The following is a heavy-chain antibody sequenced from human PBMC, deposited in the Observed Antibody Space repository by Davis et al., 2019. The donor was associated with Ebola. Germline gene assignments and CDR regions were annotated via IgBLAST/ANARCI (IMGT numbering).Heavy chain of an antibody. J-gene: IGHJ6*02. CDR3: ASEYITGTYYGMDV. Sequence: GGSLRLSCAASGFTFSSYAMSWVRQAPGKGLEWVANIKQDGSEKYYVDSVKGRFTISRDNAKNSLYLQMNSLRAEDTAVYYCASEYITGTYYGMDVWGQGTTVTVSS. V-gene: IGHV3-7*01. D-gene: IGHD1/OR15-1a*01. CDR1: GFTFSSYA. CDR2: IKQDGSEK.